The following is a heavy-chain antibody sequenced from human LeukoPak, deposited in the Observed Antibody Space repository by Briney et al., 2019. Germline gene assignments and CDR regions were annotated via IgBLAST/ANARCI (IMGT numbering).Heavy chain of an antibody. Sequence: SETLSLTCTVSGGCIRSNSYYWSWIRQRPGKGLEWIGYIYYTGSTYYNPSLMSRVTISVDTSRNQFSLQVTSVSAADTALYYCARSYSGYAIAWGQGALVTVSS. CDR1: GGCIRSNSYY. J-gene: IGHJ5*02. CDR3: ARSYSGYAIA. CDR2: IYYTGST. V-gene: IGHV4-31*03. D-gene: IGHD5-12*01.